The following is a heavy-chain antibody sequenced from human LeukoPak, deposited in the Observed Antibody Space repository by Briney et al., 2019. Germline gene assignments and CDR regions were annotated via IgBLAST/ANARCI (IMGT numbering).Heavy chain of an antibody. V-gene: IGHV4-61*08. D-gene: IGHD5-18*01. CDR1: GGSISSGGYY. J-gene: IGHJ4*02. Sequence: PSETLSLTCTVSGGSISSGGYYWSWIRQPPGKGLEWIGYIYYSGSTNYNPSLKSRVTISVDTSKNQFSLKLSSVTAADTAVYYCARSSSYGRDDYWGQGTLVTVSS. CDR3: ARSSSYGRDDY. CDR2: IYYSGST.